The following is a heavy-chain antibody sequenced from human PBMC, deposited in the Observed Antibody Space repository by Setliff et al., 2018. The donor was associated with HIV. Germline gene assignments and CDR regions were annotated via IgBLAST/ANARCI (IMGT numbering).Heavy chain of an antibody. CDR3: ARDRDGYDY. D-gene: IGHD5-12*01. Sequence: ASVKVSCKASGDTLSIHPISWVRQAPGQGLEWMGIINPSGGSTSYAQKFQGRVTMTRDTSTSTVYMELSSLRSEDTAVYYCARDRDGYDYWGQGTLVTVSS. CDR1: GDTLSIHP. J-gene: IGHJ4*02. CDR2: INPSGGST. V-gene: IGHV1-46*01.